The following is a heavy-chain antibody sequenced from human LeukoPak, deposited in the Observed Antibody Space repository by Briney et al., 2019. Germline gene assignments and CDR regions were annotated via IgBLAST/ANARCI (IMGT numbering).Heavy chain of an antibody. CDR1: GFTVSSNY. D-gene: IGHD2-2*01. Sequence: GGSLRLSCAASGFTVSSNYMSWVRQAPGKGLEWVSVIYSGGSTYYADSVKGRFTIFRDNSKNTLYLQMNSLRAEDTAVYYCARDGLYYTYCSSTSCYGPNDYWGQGTLVTVSS. CDR2: IYSGGST. CDR3: ARDGLYYTYCSSTSCYGPNDY. J-gene: IGHJ4*02. V-gene: IGHV3-53*01.